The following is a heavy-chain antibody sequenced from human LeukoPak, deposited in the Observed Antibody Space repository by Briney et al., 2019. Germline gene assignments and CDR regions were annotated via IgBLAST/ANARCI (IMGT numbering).Heavy chain of an antibody. CDR1: GYTFTGYY. Sequence: ASVKVSCKASGYTFTGYYVHWVRQAPGQGLEWMGWINPNSGGTNYAQKFQGRVTTTRDTSISTAYMELSRLRSDDTAVYYCARDRTRTGYSSGWYHDYWGQGTLVTVSS. CDR2: INPNSGGT. CDR3: ARDRTRTGYSSGWYHDY. V-gene: IGHV1-2*02. D-gene: IGHD6-19*01. J-gene: IGHJ4*02.